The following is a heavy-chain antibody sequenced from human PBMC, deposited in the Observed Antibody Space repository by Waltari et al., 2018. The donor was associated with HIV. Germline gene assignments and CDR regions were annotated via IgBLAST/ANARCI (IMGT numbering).Heavy chain of an antibody. CDR1: GSPFPLYY. CDR2: INPSSGST. D-gene: IGHD2-15*01. Sequence: QVQLVQPGAELKTPGASVDFSCRPCGSPFPLYYLPRGRQAPGQGLQWMGRINPSSGSTNIPLTFQGRITMTRDTSSGAVFTELRGLKFNDTALYYCARGESVSVSNIPPGYRFDFWGQGTLITVSS. J-gene: IGHJ4*02. CDR3: ARGESVSVSNIPPGYRFDF. V-gene: IGHV1-2*06.